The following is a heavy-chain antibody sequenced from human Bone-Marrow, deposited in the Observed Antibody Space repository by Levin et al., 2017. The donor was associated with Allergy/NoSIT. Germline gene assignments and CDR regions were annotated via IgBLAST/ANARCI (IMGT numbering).Heavy chain of an antibody. CDR2: VSAYSGNT. Sequence: TWVRQAPGQGLEWMGWVSAYSGNTNYALNLQDRVTTTTDTATNTAYMELTSLRSDDTAIYYCARGHFPYYYYGMDVWGQGTTVVVSS. V-gene: IGHV1-18*01. J-gene: IGHJ6*02. CDR3: ARGHFPYYYYGMDV.